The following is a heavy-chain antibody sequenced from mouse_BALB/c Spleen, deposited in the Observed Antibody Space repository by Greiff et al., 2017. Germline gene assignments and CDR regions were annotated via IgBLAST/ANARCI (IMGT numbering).Heavy chain of an antibody. CDR1: GFTFSSYG. CDR3: ARHGSSYDYFDY. Sequence: EVQVVESGGDLVKPGGSLKLSCAASGFTFSSYGMSWVRQTPDKRLEWVATISSGGSYTYYPDSVKGRFTISRDNAKNTLYLQMSSLKSEDTAMYYCARHGSSYDYFDYWGQGTTLTVSS. CDR2: ISSGGSYT. J-gene: IGHJ2*01. D-gene: IGHD1-1*01. V-gene: IGHV5-6*01.